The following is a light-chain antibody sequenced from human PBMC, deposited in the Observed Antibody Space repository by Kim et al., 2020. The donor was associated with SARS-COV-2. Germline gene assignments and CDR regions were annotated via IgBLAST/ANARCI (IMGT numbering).Light chain of an antibody. J-gene: IGLJ3*02. V-gene: IGLV10-54*01. CDR1: SDNVGNQG. CDR2: RNN. Sequence: QAGLTQPPSVSKGLRQTATITCTGNSDNVGNQGAAWLQQHQGHPPKHLSYRNNSRPSGISERFSASRSGNIASLTITRLHPEDEADYYCSAWDISLNALMFGGGTRLTVL. CDR3: SAWDISLNALM.